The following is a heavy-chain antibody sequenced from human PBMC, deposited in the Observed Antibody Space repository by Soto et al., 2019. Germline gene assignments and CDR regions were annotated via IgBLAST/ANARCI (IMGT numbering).Heavy chain of an antibody. V-gene: IGHV3-23*01. CDR2: ISGSGGST. Sequence: GGSLRLSCAASGFTFSSYAMSWVRQAPGKGLEWVSAISGSGGSTYYADSVKGRFTISRDNSKNTLYLQMNSLRAEDTAVYYCAKVKAIRSDYYYYMDVWGKGTTVTVSS. J-gene: IGHJ6*03. D-gene: IGHD2-8*01. CDR3: AKVKAIRSDYYYYMDV. CDR1: GFTFSSYA.